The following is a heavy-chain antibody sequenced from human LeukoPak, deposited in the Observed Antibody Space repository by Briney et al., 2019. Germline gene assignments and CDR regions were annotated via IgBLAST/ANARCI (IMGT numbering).Heavy chain of an antibody. V-gene: IGHV3-64D*06. Sequence: PGGSLRLSCSASGFIFSPYAMHWVRQAPGKGLEYVSSISSEGKTTYYADSVKGRFTISRDNSKNTLYLQMSSLRPEDTAVYYCVKDRWVDYWGQGTLVTVSS. CDR1: GFIFSPYA. D-gene: IGHD6-13*01. CDR3: VKDRWVDY. J-gene: IGHJ4*02. CDR2: ISSEGKTT.